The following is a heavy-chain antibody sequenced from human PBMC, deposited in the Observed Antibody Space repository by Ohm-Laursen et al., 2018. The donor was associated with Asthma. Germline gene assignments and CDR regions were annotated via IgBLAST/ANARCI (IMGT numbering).Heavy chain of an antibody. CDR3: ARGRGGMQLYLSYQIDK. CDR2: ISYDGSNK. D-gene: IGHD5-18*01. Sequence: SLRLSCAASGFTFSSYGMHWVRQAPGKGLEWVAVISYDGSNKYYADSVKGRFTISRDNSKNTLLLQMNSLRPEDTAMYYCARGRGGMQLYLSYQIDKWGQGTLVTVSS. J-gene: IGHJ4*02. V-gene: IGHV3-30*03. CDR1: GFTFSSYG.